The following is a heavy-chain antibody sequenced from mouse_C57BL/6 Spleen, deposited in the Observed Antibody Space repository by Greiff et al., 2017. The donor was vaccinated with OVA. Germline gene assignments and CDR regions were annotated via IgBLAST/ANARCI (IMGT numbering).Heavy chain of an antibody. D-gene: IGHD1-1*01. CDR3: ARDYYGSSSHFDY. V-gene: IGHV5-17*01. J-gene: IGHJ2*01. CDR1: GFTFSDYG. Sequence: EVLLVESGGGLVKPGGSLKLSCAASGFTFSDYGMHWVRQAPEQGLEWVAYISSGSSTIYYADKVKGRFTISRDNAKNTLFLQMTSLRSEDTSMYYCARDYYGSSSHFDYWGQGTTLTVSS. CDR2: ISSGSSTI.